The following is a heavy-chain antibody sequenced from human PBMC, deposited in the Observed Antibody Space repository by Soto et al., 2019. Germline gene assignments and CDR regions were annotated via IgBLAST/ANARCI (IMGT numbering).Heavy chain of an antibody. CDR2: IDPSDSYT. D-gene: IGHD6-25*01. Sequence: GESLKISCKGSGYSFTSYWITWVRQMPGKGLEWMGRIDPSDSYTNYSPSFQGHVTISVDKTISTAYLQWSSLKASDTAMYYCARFQSQRGFDPWGQGTLVTVSS. J-gene: IGHJ5*02. CDR3: ARFQSQRGFDP. CDR1: GYSFTSYW. V-gene: IGHV5-10-1*01.